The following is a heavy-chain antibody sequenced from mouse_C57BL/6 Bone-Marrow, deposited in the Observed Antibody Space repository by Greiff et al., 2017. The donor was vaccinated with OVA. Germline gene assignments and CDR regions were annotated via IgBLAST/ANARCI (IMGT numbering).Heavy chain of an antibody. J-gene: IGHJ2*01. V-gene: IGHV5-6*02. CDR3: ARGTVVATPDY. CDR1: GFTFSSYG. CDR2: ISSGGSYT. Sequence: DVMLVESGGDLVKPGGSLKLSCAASGFTFSSYGMSWVRQTPDKRLEWVATISSGGSYTYYPDSVKGRFTISRDNAKNTLYLQMSSLKSEDTAMYYCARGTVVATPDYWGQGTTLTVSS. D-gene: IGHD1-1*01.